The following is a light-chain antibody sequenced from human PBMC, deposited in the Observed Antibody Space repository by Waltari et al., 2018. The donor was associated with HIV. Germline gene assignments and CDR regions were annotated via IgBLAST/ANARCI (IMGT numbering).Light chain of an antibody. CDR3: LQSYYSLRT. J-gene: IGKJ1*01. CDR1: QDIRND. V-gene: IGKV1-6*01. CDR2: AAS. Sequence: AIQLPQSPSSLSASVGDTVTITCRASQDIRNDLGWYQQIPGKASRLLIFAASRLQSGVPSRFSGSGSGSEFTLTISSLQPEEFATYYCLQSYYSLRTFVQGTRVEV.